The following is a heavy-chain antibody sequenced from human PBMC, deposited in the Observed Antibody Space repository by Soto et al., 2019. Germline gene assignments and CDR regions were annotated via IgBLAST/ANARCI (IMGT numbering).Heavy chain of an antibody. CDR3: ARLKTYDILNKSDE. D-gene: IGHD3-9*01. J-gene: IGHJ4*02. CDR2: IFHSGST. V-gene: IGHV4-31*03. CDR1: GGSITSGGFY. Sequence: PSETLSLTCSVSGGSITSGGFYWSWVRQHPEKGLEWIAYIFHSGSTDYNPSLKSRIIISADTSKNQFSLKLTSVTAADTAVYYCARLKTYDILNKSDEWGQGSLVTVSS.